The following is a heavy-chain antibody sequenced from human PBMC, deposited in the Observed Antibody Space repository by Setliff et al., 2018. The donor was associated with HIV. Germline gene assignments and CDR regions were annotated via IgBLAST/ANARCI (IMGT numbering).Heavy chain of an antibody. CDR3: AREKIDRYSYGLHYFDY. CDR2: IIPIFGTA. Sequence: SVKVSCKASGGPFTSAFNWVRQVPGQGLEWMGGIIPIFGTANYAQKFQGRVTITADESTSTAYMELSSLRSEDTAVYYCAREKIDRYSYGLHYFDYWGQGTLVTVSS. J-gene: IGHJ4*02. V-gene: IGHV1-69*13. D-gene: IGHD5-18*01. CDR1: GGPFTSA.